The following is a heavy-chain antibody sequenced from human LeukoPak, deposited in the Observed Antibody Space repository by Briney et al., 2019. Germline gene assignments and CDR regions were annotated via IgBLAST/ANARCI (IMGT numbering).Heavy chain of an antibody. Sequence: SETLSLTCTVSGGPISSSSYYWGWIRQPPGKGLEWIGSIYYTGSTYYNPSLKSRVTISEDTSKNQSSLRLTSVTAADTAVYYCARRGDYGRSFDYWGQGTLATVSS. J-gene: IGHJ4*02. D-gene: IGHD4-17*01. V-gene: IGHV4-39*01. CDR2: IYYTGST. CDR1: GGPISSSSYY. CDR3: ARRGDYGRSFDY.